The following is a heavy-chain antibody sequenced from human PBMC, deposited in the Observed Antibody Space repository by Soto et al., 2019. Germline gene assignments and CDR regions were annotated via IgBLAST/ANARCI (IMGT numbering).Heavy chain of an antibody. Sequence: EVQLLESGGGLVQPGGSLRLSCAASGFTFSSYAMSWVRQAPGKGLEWVSAISGSGGSTYYADSVKGRFTISRDNSKNTLYLQMNSLRAEDTAVYYCAKDTIVVVVAANHPSTQYLDLWGRGTLVTVSS. CDR3: AKDTIVVVVAANHPSTQYLDL. CDR1: GFTFSSYA. J-gene: IGHJ2*01. D-gene: IGHD2-15*01. V-gene: IGHV3-23*01. CDR2: ISGSGGST.